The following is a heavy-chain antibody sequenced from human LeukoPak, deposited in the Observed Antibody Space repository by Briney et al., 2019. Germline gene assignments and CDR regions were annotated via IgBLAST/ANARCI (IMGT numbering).Heavy chain of an antibody. D-gene: IGHD4-23*01. J-gene: IGHJ4*02. CDR1: GGTFSSYT. CDR3: ARDIRDYGGNLPSDY. V-gene: IGHV1-69*04. CDR2: IIPILGIA. Sequence: SVKVSCKASGGTFSSYTISWVRQAPGQGLEWMGRIIPILGIANYAQKFQGRVTITADKSTSIAYMELSSLRSEDTAVYYCARDIRDYGGNLPSDYWGQGTLVTVSS.